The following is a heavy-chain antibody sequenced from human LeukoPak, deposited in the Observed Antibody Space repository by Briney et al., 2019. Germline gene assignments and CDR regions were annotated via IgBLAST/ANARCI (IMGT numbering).Heavy chain of an antibody. CDR3: ARGSLVVPAATSYWYFDL. J-gene: IGHJ2*01. CDR2: IYYSGST. D-gene: IGHD2-2*01. CDR1: GGSISSGGYY. Sequence: SQTLSLTCTVSGGSISSGGYYWSWIRQHPGKGLEWIGYIYYSGSTYHNPSLKSRVTISVDTSKNQFSLKLSSVTAADTAVYYCARGSLVVPAATSYWYFDLWGRGTLVTVSS. V-gene: IGHV4-31*03.